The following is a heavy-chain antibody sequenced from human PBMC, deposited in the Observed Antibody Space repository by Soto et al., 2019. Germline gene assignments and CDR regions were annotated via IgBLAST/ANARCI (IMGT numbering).Heavy chain of an antibody. Sequence: SVKVSCKASGGTFRSYAISWVRQAPGQGLEWMGGIIPIFGTANYAQKFQGRVTITADKSTSTAYMELSSLRSEDTAVYYCASSGAGTTLLDFWGQGTLVTVSS. D-gene: IGHD6-19*01. J-gene: IGHJ4*02. CDR3: ASSGAGTTLLDF. CDR2: IIPIFGTA. CDR1: GGTFRSYA. V-gene: IGHV1-69*06.